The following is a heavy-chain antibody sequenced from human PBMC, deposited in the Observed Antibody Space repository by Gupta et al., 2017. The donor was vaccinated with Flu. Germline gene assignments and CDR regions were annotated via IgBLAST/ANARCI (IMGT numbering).Heavy chain of an antibody. CDR1: GLSFSTYG. J-gene: IGHJ6*02. Sequence: QVQLVESGGGVVQPGRSLRLSCAASGLSFSTYGMYWVRQAPGKGLEWVAVLSYDGGQNNYADSVKGRFTISRDNAKNTLYLEMNSLKTEDTALYYCAKDRVRRSSGYGMDLWGQGTTVTVSS. V-gene: IGHV3-30*18. D-gene: IGHD6-25*01. CDR2: LSYDGGQN. CDR3: AKDRVRRSSGYGMDL.